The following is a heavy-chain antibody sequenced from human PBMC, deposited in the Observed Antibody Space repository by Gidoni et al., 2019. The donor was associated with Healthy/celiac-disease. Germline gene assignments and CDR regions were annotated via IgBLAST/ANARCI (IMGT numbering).Heavy chain of an antibody. CDR2: ISAYNGNT. D-gene: IGHD5-12*01. CDR3: ARGGWVATIVSADY. J-gene: IGHJ4*02. Sequence: VRQAPGQGLEWMGWISAYNGNTNYAQKLQGRVTMTTDTSTSTAYMELRSLRSDDTAVYYCARGGWVATIVSADYWGQGTLVTVSS. V-gene: IGHV1-18*01.